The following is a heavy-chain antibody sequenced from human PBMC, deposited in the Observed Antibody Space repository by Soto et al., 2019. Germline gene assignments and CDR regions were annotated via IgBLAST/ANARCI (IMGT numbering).Heavy chain of an antibody. CDR1: GASISSYY. V-gene: IGHV4-34*01. CDR3: ARGLGSSWSYYYYMDV. D-gene: IGHD6-13*01. CDR2: INHSGST. Sequence: SETLSLTCTVSGASISSYYWSWIRQPPGKGLEWIGEINHSGSTNYNPSLKGRVTISVDTSKNQFSLKLSSVTAADTAVYYCARGLGSSWSYYYYMDVWGKGTTVTVSS. J-gene: IGHJ6*03.